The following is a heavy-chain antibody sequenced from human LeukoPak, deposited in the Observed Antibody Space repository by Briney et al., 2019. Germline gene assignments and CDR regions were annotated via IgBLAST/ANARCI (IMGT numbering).Heavy chain of an antibody. J-gene: IGHJ4*02. CDR3: ARTLRGYSGYDWGFDY. CDR1: GFTFTNAW. V-gene: IGHV3-11*04. D-gene: IGHD5-12*01. CDR2: ISSSGSSI. Sequence: GGSLRLSCAASGFTFTNAWMSWVRQAPGKGLEWVAYISSSGSSIYYADSVKGRFTISRDNAENSLFLHMNSLRAEDTAVYYCARTLRGYSGYDWGFDYWGQGALVTVSS.